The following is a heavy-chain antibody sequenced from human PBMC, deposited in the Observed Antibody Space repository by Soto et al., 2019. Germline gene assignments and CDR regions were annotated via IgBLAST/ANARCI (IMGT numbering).Heavy chain of an antibody. CDR3: ARVPYYYDSSGYMYYFDY. CDR1: GGCITDYY. D-gene: IGHD3-22*01. Sequence: SETLSLTCTVSGGCITDYYWRCIRHPPGKKLEWIGYIYYSGSTNYNPSLKSRVTISVDTSKNQFSLKLSSVTAADTAVYYCARVPYYYDSSGYMYYFDYWGQGTLVTVSS. CDR2: IYYSGST. V-gene: IGHV4-59*01. J-gene: IGHJ4*02.